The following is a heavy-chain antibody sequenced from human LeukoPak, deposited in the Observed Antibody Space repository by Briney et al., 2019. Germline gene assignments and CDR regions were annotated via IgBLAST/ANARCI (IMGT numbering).Heavy chain of an antibody. CDR3: ARDFSGASRIDY. D-gene: IGHD1-26*01. Sequence: GGSLRLSCAASGFSFKTYAMHWVRQAPGKGLEWVAVVSNDAYNKYYADPVKGRFTISRDNYKNTLYLQMNSLRGEDTAVYYCARDFSGASRIDYWGQGTLVTVSS. CDR1: GFSFKTYA. V-gene: IGHV3-30*04. J-gene: IGHJ4*02. CDR2: VSNDAYNK.